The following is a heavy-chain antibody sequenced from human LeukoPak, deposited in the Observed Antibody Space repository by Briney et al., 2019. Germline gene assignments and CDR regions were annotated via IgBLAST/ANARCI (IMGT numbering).Heavy chain of an antibody. Sequence: GGSLRLSCAASGFTFSSDSMNWVRQAPGKGLEWVSSISSSSSYIFYADSVKGRFTISGDNAKNSLYLQMNSLRAEDTAVYYCARDYYDSSGYYHGDYWGQGTLVTVSS. CDR1: GFTFSSDS. CDR3: ARDYYDSSGYYHGDY. CDR2: ISSSSSYI. D-gene: IGHD3-22*01. V-gene: IGHV3-21*01. J-gene: IGHJ4*02.